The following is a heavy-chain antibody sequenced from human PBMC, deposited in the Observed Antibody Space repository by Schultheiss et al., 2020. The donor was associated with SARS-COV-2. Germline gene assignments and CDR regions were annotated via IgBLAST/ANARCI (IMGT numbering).Heavy chain of an antibody. D-gene: IGHD1-7*01. CDR3: ARVDDWNYRYYFDY. V-gene: IGHV4-61*01. CDR1: GGSITSGIYY. J-gene: IGHJ4*02. CDR2: IYYSGNT. Sequence: SETLSLTCTVSGGSITSGIYYWSWIRQPPGKGLEWIGYIYYSGNTNYNPSLKSRVAMSVDTSNNQFSLNLKSVTAADTAVYYCARVDDWNYRYYFDYWGQGTLVTVSS.